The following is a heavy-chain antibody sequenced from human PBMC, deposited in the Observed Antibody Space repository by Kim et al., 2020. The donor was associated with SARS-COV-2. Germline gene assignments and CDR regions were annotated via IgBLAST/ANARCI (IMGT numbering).Heavy chain of an antibody. J-gene: IGHJ5*02. CDR2: ISGNGAKI. CDR1: GFTFSSSV. D-gene: IGHD2-21*01. Sequence: GGSLRLSCAVSGFTFSSSVLSWVRQAPGKGLEWVSSISGNGAKIHYAYSVKGRFTIYRDNSWNTVYLQMNSLRVEDTAVYYCARIAVAYSNWFDPWGQGTLVTVSS. CDR3: ARIAVAYSNWFDP. V-gene: IGHV3-23*01.